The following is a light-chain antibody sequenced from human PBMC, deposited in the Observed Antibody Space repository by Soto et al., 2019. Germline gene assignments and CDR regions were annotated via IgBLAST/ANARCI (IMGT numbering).Light chain of an antibody. CDR2: DAS. CDR1: QSVSNTY. Sequence: EIVLTQSPGTLSLSPGERATLSCRASQSVSNTYLAWYQQKPGQAPRLLIYDASSRATGIPDRFSGSGSATDFTLTISRLEPEDFAVCYCQQYGRSPGLFTFGPGTRVDIK. V-gene: IGKV3-20*01. CDR3: QQYGRSPGLFT. J-gene: IGKJ3*01.